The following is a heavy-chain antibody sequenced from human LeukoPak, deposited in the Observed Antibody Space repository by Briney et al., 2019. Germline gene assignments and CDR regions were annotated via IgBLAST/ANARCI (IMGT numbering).Heavy chain of an antibody. CDR2: INHSGST. Sequence: SETLSLTCAVYGGFFSGYYWSWIRQPPGKGLEWIGEINHSGSTNYNPSLKSRVTISVDTSKNQFSLKLSSVTAADTAVYYCARGGDSSGYYFAYYYFDYWGQGTLVTVSS. CDR3: ARGGDSSGYYFAYYYFDY. CDR1: GGFFSGYY. J-gene: IGHJ4*02. D-gene: IGHD3-22*01. V-gene: IGHV4-34*01.